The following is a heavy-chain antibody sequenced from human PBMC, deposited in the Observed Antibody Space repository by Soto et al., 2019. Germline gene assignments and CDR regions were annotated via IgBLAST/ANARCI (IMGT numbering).Heavy chain of an antibody. J-gene: IGHJ4*02. CDR1: GGSISSGDYY. D-gene: IGHD6-13*01. Sequence: ASETLSLTCTVSGGSISSGDYYWSWIRQPPGKGLEWIGYIYYSGSTYYNPSLKSRVTISVDTSKNQFSLKLSSVTAADTAVYYCARDWTAAGGGFDYWGQGTLVTVPS. CDR2: IYYSGST. CDR3: ARDWTAAGGGFDY. V-gene: IGHV4-30-4*01.